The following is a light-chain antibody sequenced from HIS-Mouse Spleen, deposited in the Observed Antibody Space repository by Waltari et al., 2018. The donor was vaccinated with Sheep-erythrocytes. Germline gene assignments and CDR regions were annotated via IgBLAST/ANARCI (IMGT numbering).Light chain of an antibody. J-gene: IGKJ4*01. Sequence: EIVLTQSPATLSLSPGERATLSGRAMQSVSSYLAWYQQKPGQAPRLLIYDASNRATGIPARFSGSGSGTDFTLTISSLEPEDFAVYYCQQRSNWPPLTFGGGTKVEIK. CDR3: QQRSNWPPLT. V-gene: IGKV3-11*01. CDR1: QSVSSY. CDR2: DAS.